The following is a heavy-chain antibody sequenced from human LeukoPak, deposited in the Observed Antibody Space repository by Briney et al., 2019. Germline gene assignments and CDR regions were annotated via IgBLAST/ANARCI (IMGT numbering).Heavy chain of an antibody. CDR2: IYYSGIT. J-gene: IGHJ3*02. CDR3: ARAGRWEGRPHAFDI. Sequence: SETLSLTCTVSGGSISSYYWDWIRQPPGKGLQWIGYIYYSGITNYNPSLKSRVTISVDTSKNQFSLKLSSVTAADTAVYYCARAGRWEGRPHAFDIWGQGTMLTVSS. D-gene: IGHD1-26*01. CDR1: GGSISSYY. V-gene: IGHV4-59*01.